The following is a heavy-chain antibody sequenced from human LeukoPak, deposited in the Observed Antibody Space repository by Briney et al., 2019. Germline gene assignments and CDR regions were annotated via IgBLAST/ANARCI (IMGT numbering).Heavy chain of an antibody. CDR2: MYGGGAT. CDR1: GFIVSSNH. CDR3: ARLAAGYWYFDL. Sequence: GGSLRLSCTASGFIVSSNHMSWVRQAPGKGLEWVSLMYGGGATSYAESVKGRFTLSRDNSKNTLFFEMNSLRAEDTAVYYCARLAAGYWYFDLWGRGTLVTVSS. D-gene: IGHD3-22*01. J-gene: IGHJ2*01. V-gene: IGHV3-53*01.